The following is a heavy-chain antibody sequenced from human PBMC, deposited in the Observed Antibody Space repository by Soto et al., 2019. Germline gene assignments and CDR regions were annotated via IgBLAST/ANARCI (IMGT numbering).Heavy chain of an antibody. J-gene: IGHJ6*03. D-gene: IGHD5-12*01. Sequence: QVQLVQSGAEVKKPGASVKVSCKASGYTFTGYYMHWVRQAPGQGLEWMGWINPNSGGTNYAQKFQGWVTMTRDTSIRTAYMELSRLRSDDTAVYYCARDGGRSGYDSNYYYMDVWGKGTTVTVSS. CDR1: GYTFTGYY. CDR2: INPNSGGT. CDR3: ARDGGRSGYDSNYYYMDV. V-gene: IGHV1-2*04.